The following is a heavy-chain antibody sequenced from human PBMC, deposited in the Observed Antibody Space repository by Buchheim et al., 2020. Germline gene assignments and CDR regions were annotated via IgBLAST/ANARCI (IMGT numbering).Heavy chain of an antibody. CDR1: GFTFSSYW. J-gene: IGHJ4*02. Sequence: EVQLVESGGGLVQPGGSLRLSCAASGFTFSSYWMVWVRQAPGKGLLYVSDLNGDGSTTRYAASVRGRFTISRANAKNTLHLQMTSLRVEDTAVYYCVRDKDRSFDYWGQGTL. CDR2: LNGDGSTT. V-gene: IGHV3-74*01. CDR3: VRDKDRSFDY.